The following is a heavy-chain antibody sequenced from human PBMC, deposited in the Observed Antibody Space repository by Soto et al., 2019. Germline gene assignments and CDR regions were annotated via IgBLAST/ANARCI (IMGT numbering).Heavy chain of an antibody. Sequence: QVQLVESGGGVVQPGRSLRLSCAASGFTFSTYAMHWVRQAPGKGLEWVAVISYDGSNKYYAGSVKGRFTISRDNSKNTLYLQMNSLRGEDTAVYYCARGTPPDYWGQGTQVTVSS. CDR2: ISYDGSNK. CDR3: ARGTPPDY. V-gene: IGHV3-30-3*01. J-gene: IGHJ4*02. CDR1: GFTFSTYA.